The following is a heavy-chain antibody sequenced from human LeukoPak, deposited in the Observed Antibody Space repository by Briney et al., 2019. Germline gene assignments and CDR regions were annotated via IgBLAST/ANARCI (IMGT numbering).Heavy chain of an antibody. D-gene: IGHD2-2*01. CDR3: ARYYCSSTICSHFDY. Sequence: SETLSLTCAVSGGSISSYYWSWIRQPPGKGLEWIGYIYYSGNTNYNPSLKCRVTISVDTSKNQFSLKLSSVTAADTAVYYCARYYCSSTICSHFDYWGQGTLATVSS. V-gene: IGHV4-59*01. CDR1: GGSISSYY. CDR2: IYYSGNT. J-gene: IGHJ4*02.